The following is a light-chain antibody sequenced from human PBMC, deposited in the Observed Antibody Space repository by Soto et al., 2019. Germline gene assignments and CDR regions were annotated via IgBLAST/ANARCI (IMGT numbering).Light chain of an antibody. CDR3: QQYYTYST. Sequence: DIQMTHSPSTLSASVGDIVTITCRATQSISTSLAWYQQKPGKAPNLLISGASNLESGVPSRFSGSGSGTEFTLTISSLQPDDFSSYYCQQYYTYSTVGQGTKVDIK. J-gene: IGKJ1*01. CDR1: QSISTS. CDR2: GAS. V-gene: IGKV1-5*01.